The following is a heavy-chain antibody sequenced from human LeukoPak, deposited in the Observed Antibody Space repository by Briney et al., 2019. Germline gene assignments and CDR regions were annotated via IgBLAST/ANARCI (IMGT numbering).Heavy chain of an antibody. D-gene: IGHD6-13*01. V-gene: IGHV3-23*01. CDR2: ISGSGGST. CDR1: GFTFSSYA. CDR3: AKGIAAAGRGYFDY. Sequence: GGSLRLSCAASGFTFSSYAMSWVRQTPGKGLEWVSAISGSGGSTYYADSVKGRFTISRDNSKNTLYLQMNSLRAEDTAVYYCAKGIAAAGRGYFDYWGQGTLVTVSS. J-gene: IGHJ4*02.